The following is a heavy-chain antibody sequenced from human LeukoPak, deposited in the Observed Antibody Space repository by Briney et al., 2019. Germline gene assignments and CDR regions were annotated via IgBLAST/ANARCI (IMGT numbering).Heavy chain of an antibody. CDR1: GYTFTSYY. D-gene: IGHD4-17*01. CDR3: ARVLYGDYGNFYY. Sequence: ASVKVSCKSSGYTFTSYYMHWVRHPPGQGLEWMGIINPSGGSTSYTQKFQGRVTMTRDTSTSTVYMGLSSLRSEDTAVYYCARVLYGDYGNFYYWGQGTLVTVSS. V-gene: IGHV1-46*01. CDR2: INPSGGST. J-gene: IGHJ4*02.